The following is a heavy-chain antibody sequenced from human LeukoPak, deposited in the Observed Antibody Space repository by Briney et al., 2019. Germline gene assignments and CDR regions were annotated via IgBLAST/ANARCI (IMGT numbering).Heavy chain of an antibody. V-gene: IGHV3-11*03. Sequence: GGSLRLSCAASGFTFSDYYVTWIRQAPGKGLEWVSYIDGTNSYTNYADSVKGRFTIARDNAKNSLYLQINSQKAEDTAVYYCAAFYYSAFLDYWGLGTLVTVSS. CDR1: GFTFSDYY. J-gene: IGHJ4*02. D-gene: IGHD3-10*01. CDR2: IDGTNSYT. CDR3: AAFYYSAFLDY.